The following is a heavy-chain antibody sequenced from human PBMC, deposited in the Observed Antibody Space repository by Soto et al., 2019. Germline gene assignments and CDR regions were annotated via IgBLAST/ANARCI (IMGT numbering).Heavy chain of an antibody. CDR2: ISWDGGST. CDR1: GFTFDDYT. J-gene: IGHJ6*02. Sequence: PGGSLRLSCAASGFTFDDYTMHWVRQAPGKGLEWVSLISWDGGSTYYADSVKGRFTISRDNSKNSLYLQMNSLRTEDTAMYYCAKATRGVSSYGMEVWGQGTTVTVSS. V-gene: IGHV3-43*01. CDR3: AKATRGVSSYGMEV. D-gene: IGHD3-10*01.